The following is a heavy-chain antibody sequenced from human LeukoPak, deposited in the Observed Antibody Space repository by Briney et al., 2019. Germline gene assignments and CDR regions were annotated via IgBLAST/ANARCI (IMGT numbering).Heavy chain of an antibody. CDR3: ARGVYDSRGYYYYYYMDV. D-gene: IGHD3-22*01. CDR1: GFTFSSYW. J-gene: IGHJ6*03. Sequence: GGSLRLSCAASGFTFSSYWMSWVRQAPGKGLEWVANIKQDGSEKYYVDSVKGRFTISRDNAKNSLYLQMNSLRAEDTAVYYCARGVYDSRGYYYYYYMDVWGKGTTVTVSS. V-gene: IGHV3-7*01. CDR2: IKQDGSEK.